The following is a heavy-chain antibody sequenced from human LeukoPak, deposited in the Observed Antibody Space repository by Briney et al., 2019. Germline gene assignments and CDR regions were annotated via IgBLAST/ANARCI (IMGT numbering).Heavy chain of an antibody. J-gene: IGHJ4*02. CDR1: GYTFTDYY. Sequence: AASVKVSCKASGYTFTDYYMHWVRQAPGQGLEWMGWINPNNGGTTYAQKFQGRVTMTRDTSISTAYMELGRLTFDDTAMYFCLRDLTYSGISSPDCWGQGSLVTVSS. CDR3: LRDLTYSGISSPDC. D-gene: IGHD1-26*01. CDR2: INPNNGGT. V-gene: IGHV1-2*02.